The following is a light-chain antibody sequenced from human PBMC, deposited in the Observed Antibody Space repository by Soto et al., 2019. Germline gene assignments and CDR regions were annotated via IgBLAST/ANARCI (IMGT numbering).Light chain of an antibody. V-gene: IGLV1-44*01. Sequence: QSVLTQPPSASGTPGQRVTISCSGSSSNIGRNTVNWYQQFPGTAPKVLIYGNNQRPSGVADRFSGSKSGTSASLAISGLQSEDEADYYCAAWDDSLNGHVVFGGGTKLTVL. CDR2: GNN. CDR3: AAWDDSLNGHVV. CDR1: SSNIGRNT. J-gene: IGLJ2*01.